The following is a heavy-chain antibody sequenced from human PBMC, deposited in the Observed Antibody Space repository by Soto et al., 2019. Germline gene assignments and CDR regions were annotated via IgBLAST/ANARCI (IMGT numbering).Heavy chain of an antibody. D-gene: IGHD1-26*01. Sequence: EVQVLESGGGLVQPGGSLRLSCAGSGFTFSKYGMNWVRQAPGKGLEWVSGVRSDEDTTYNAESVKGRFTVSRDTSKNTVYLQMNSLRVEDTAVYYCAKGKGIGATPDGVNSWGQGTLVTVSP. V-gene: IGHV3-23*01. J-gene: IGHJ4*02. CDR2: VRSDEDTT. CDR1: GFTFSKYG. CDR3: AKGKGIGATPDGVNS.